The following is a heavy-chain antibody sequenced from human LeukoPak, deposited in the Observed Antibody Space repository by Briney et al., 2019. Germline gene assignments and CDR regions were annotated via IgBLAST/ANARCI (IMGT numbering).Heavy chain of an antibody. V-gene: IGHV4-39*01. Sequence: SETLSLTCTVSGGSILDSTYYWAWIRQPPGKGLEWFVTIFYTGNTHYNPSLKSRVTMSVDTVKNQFSLNLNSVTAADTAVYYCARQSSGYYYGWFDPWGQGTLVTVSS. CDR2: IFYTGNT. CDR1: GGSILDSTYY. CDR3: ARQSSGYYYGWFDP. J-gene: IGHJ5*02. D-gene: IGHD3-22*01.